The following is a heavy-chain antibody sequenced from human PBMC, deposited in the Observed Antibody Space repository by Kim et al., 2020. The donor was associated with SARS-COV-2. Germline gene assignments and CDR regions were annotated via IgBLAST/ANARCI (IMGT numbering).Heavy chain of an antibody. J-gene: IGHJ4*02. CDR3: ARATISPGGTNYGLFDY. CDR2: INHSGST. V-gene: IGHV4-34*01. D-gene: IGHD3-10*01. CDR1: GGSFSGYY. Sequence: SETLSLTCAVYGGSFSGYYWSWIRQPPGKGLEWIGEINHSGSTNYNPSLKSRVTISVDTSKNQFSLKLSSVTAADTAVYYCARATISPGGTNYGLFDYWGQGTLVTVSS.